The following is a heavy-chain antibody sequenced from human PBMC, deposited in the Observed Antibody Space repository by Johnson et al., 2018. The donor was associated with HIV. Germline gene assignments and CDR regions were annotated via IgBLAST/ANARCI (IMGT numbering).Heavy chain of an antibody. V-gene: IGHV3-30-3*01. D-gene: IGHD2-21*02. Sequence: HVQLVESGGGVVQPGTSLRLSCAASGLTFSTYAMHWVRQAPGKGLEWVAVISYHGSDKIYADSVKGRFTVSRDNSKNTLDLQMSSLRPDDTAMYYCARVTAYNSFDIWGQGTMVTVSS. CDR2: ISYHGSDK. J-gene: IGHJ3*02. CDR1: GLTFSTYA. CDR3: ARVTAYNSFDI.